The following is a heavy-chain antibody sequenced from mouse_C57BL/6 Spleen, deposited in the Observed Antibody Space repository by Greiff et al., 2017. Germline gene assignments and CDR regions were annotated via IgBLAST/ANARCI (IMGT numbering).Heavy chain of an antibody. V-gene: IGHV1-62-2*01. CDR1: GYTFTEYT. Sequence: QVHVKQSGAELVKPGASVKLSCKASGYTFTEYTIHWVKQRSGQGLEWIGWFYPGSGSIKYNEKFKDKATLTAAKASSAVYMELSRLTSEDSAVYFCVRREDLQSHFDYWGQGTTLTVSS. CDR2: FYPGSGSI. CDR3: VRREDLQSHFDY. J-gene: IGHJ2*01.